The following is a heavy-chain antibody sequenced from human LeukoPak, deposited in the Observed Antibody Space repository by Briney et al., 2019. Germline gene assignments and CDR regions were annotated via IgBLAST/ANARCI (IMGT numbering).Heavy chain of an antibody. CDR3: ARAMVRGVVPPIGY. D-gene: IGHD3-10*01. CDR2: INTNSGGT. CDR1: RYTFTGYY. J-gene: IGHJ4*02. V-gene: IGHV1-2*02. Sequence: ASVKVSCKASRYTFTGYYMHWVRQAPGHGLEWMGWINTNSGGTNYAQKFQGRVTMTRDTSISTAYMELSRLRSDDTAVYFCARAMVRGVVPPIGYWGQGTLVTVSS.